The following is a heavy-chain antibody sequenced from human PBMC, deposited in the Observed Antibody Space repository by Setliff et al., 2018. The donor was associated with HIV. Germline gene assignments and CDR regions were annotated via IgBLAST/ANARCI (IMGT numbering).Heavy chain of an antibody. CDR1: GDSISSGGYY. V-gene: IGHV4-31*03. J-gene: IGHJ4*02. CDR3: ARGIGYCSTTSCQSYFDY. D-gene: IGHD2-2*01. CDR2: IYYSGST. Sequence: SETLSLTCTVSGDSISSGGYYWSWIRQHPRKGLEWIGYIYYSGSTFYNPSLKSRVTISVDTSKNQFSLKLSSVTAADTAVYYCARGIGYCSTTSCQSYFDYWGQGTLVTVS.